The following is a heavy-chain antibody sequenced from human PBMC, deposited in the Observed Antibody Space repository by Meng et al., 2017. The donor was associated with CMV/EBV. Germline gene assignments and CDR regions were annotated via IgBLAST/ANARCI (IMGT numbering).Heavy chain of an antibody. CDR2: INPSGGST. CDR1: GYTFTSYY. D-gene: IGHD6-13*01. Sequence: ASVKVSCKASGYTFTSYYMHWVRQAPGQGLEWMGIINPSGGSTSYAQKFQGRVTMTRDTSTSTVYMEPSSLRPEDTAVYYCASTITYSIAAAGRNWFDPWGQGTLVTV. CDR3: ASTITYSIAAAGRNWFDP. J-gene: IGHJ5*02. V-gene: IGHV1-46*01.